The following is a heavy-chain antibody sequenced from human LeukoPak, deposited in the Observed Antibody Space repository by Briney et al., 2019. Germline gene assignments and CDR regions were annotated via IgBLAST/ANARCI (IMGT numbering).Heavy chain of an antibody. CDR3: ARSSGYYPPGWYYFDY. CDR1: GFTFSSYW. D-gene: IGHD3-22*01. J-gene: IGHJ4*02. Sequence: PGGSLRLSRAASGFTFSSYWMSWVRQAPGKGLEWVANIKQDGSEKYYVDSVKGRLTISRDNAKNSLYLQMNSLRAEDTAVYYCARSSGYYPPGWYYFDYWGQGTLVTVSS. CDR2: IKQDGSEK. V-gene: IGHV3-7*01.